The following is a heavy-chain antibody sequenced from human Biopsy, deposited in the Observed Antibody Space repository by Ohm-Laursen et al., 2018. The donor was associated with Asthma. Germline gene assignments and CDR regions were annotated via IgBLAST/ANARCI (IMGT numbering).Heavy chain of an antibody. Sequence: ASVKVSCKASGYTFINYAMHWVRQAPGQRLEWMGWINAGNGNTKYSQKFQGRVTITRDTSASTAYMELSSLRSEDTAVYYCARARYGDLHDYWGQGTLVTVSS. J-gene: IGHJ4*02. V-gene: IGHV1-3*01. CDR3: ARARYGDLHDY. D-gene: IGHD4-17*01. CDR1: GYTFINYA. CDR2: INAGNGNT.